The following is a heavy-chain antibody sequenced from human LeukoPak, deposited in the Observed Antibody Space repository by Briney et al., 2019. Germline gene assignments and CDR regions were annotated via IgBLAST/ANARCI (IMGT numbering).Heavy chain of an antibody. D-gene: IGHD3-3*01. CDR1: GGTFISYA. J-gene: IGHJ4*02. CDR3: AGVNYDFWSGYFYYFDY. Sequence: ASVKVSCKASGGTFISYAISWVRQAPGQGLEWMGGIIPIFGTANYAQKFQGRVTITTDESTSTAYMELSSLRSEDTAVYYCAGVNYDFWSGYFYYFDYWGQGTLVTVSS. V-gene: IGHV1-69*05. CDR2: IIPIFGTA.